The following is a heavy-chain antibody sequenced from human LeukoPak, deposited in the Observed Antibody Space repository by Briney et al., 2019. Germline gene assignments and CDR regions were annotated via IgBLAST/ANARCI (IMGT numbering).Heavy chain of an antibody. CDR1: GFTFSSYA. Sequence: GGSLRLSCAASGFTFSSYAMSWVRQAPGKGLEWVSAISGSGGSTYYADSVKGRLTISRDNSKNTLYLQMNSLRAEDTAVYYCAKAVVGAAGPYWFDPWGQGTLVTVSS. D-gene: IGHD6-13*01. CDR2: ISGSGGST. V-gene: IGHV3-23*01. CDR3: AKAVVGAAGPYWFDP. J-gene: IGHJ5*02.